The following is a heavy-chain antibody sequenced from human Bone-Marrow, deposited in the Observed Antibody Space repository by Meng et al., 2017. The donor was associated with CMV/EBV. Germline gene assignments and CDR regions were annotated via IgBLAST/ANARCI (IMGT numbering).Heavy chain of an antibody. Sequence: SETLSLTCAVYGGSFSGYYWSWIRQPPGKGLEWIGEINHSGSTNYNPSLKSRVTISVDTSKNQFSLKLSSVTAADTAVYYCARAGVVPAHLFDYWGQGTLVTVSS. CDR3: ARAGVVPAHLFDY. V-gene: IGHV4-34*01. CDR2: INHSGST. D-gene: IGHD2-2*01. J-gene: IGHJ4*02. CDR1: GGSFSGYY.